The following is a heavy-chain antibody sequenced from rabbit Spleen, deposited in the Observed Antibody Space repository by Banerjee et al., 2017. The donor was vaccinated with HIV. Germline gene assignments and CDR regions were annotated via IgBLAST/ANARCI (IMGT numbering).Heavy chain of an antibody. CDR2: INVRTGES. J-gene: IGHJ4*01. CDR3: ARDLAGAIGWNFSL. D-gene: IGHD4-1*01. Sequence: QEQLEESGGGLVKPEGSLTLTCKASGVSLNDKDVMCWVRQAPGKGLEWIACINVRTGESVYASWAKGRFTISRVSSTTVTLQMTSLTAADTARYFCARDLAGAIGWNFSLWGPGTLVTVS. V-gene: IGHV1S45*01. CDR1: GVSLNDKDV.